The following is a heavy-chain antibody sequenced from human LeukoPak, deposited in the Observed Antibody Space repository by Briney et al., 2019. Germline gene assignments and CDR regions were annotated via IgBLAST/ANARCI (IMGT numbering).Heavy chain of an antibody. CDR3: AGSLGPLTEY. J-gene: IGHJ4*02. Sequence: TGGSLRLSCVGSGVTFSRYSMHWVRQAPGKGLEWVAVISHDGNNIYYGDSVKGRFTISRDNSKNTLYLQMNSLRAEDTAAYYCAGSLGPLTEYWGQGTLVTVSS. D-gene: IGHD7-27*01. CDR2: ISHDGNNI. CDR1: GVTFSRYS. V-gene: IGHV3-30*04.